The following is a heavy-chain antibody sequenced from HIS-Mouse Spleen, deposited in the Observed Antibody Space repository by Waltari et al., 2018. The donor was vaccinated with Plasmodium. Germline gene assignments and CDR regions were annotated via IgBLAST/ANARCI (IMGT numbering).Heavy chain of an antibody. D-gene: IGHD6-6*01. J-gene: IGHJ3*02. V-gene: IGHV3-53*01. CDR1: GFTVSSNY. CDR3: ARGMKSSSSAFDI. CDR2: IYSGGST. Sequence: EVQLVESGGGLIQPGGSLRLCCAASGFTVSSNYMSWVRQAPGKGLEGVSVIYSGGSTYYADSVKGRFTISRDNSKNTLYLQINSLRAEDTAVYYCARGMKSSSSAFDIWGQGTMVTVSS.